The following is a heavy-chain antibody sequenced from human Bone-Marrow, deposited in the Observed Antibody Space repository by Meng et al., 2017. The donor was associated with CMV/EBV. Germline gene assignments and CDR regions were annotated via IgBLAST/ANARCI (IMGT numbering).Heavy chain of an antibody. D-gene: IGHD2-2*01. V-gene: IGHV4-4*07. CDR1: GGSISSYY. CDR2: IYTSGST. CDR3: ARSAFEIVPAATGY. Sequence: SETLSLTCTVSGGSISSYYWSWIRQPAGKGLEWIGRIYTSGSTNYNPSLKSRVTISVDTSKNQFSLKLSSVTAADTAVYYCARSAFEIVPAATGYWGQGTLVTVSS. J-gene: IGHJ4*02.